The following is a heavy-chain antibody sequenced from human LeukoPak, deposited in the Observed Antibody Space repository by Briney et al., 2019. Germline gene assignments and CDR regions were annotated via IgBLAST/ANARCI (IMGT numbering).Heavy chain of an antibody. J-gene: IGHJ4*02. CDR2: IWYDGSNK. D-gene: IGHD6-19*01. CDR1: GFTFSSYG. Sequence: GGSLRLSSAASGFTFSSYGMHWVRQAPGKGLEWVAVIWYDGSNKYYADSVKGRFTISRDNSKNTLYLQMNSLRAEDTAVYYCARWGDGNSSGWEASVYYLDYWGQGTLVTVSS. V-gene: IGHV3-33*01. CDR3: ARWGDGNSSGWEASVYYLDY.